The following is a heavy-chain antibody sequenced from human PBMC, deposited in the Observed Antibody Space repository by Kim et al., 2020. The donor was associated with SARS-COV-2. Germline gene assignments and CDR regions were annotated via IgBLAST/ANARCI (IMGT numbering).Heavy chain of an antibody. V-gene: IGHV4-31*03. CDR3: ARGERRITMIVVPDY. J-gene: IGHJ4*02. CDR2: IYYSGST. D-gene: IGHD3-22*01. CDR1: GGSISSGGYY. Sequence: SETLSLTCTVSGGSISSGGYYWSWIRQHPGKGLEWIGYIYYSGSTYYNPSLKSRVTISVDTSKNQFSLKLSSVTAADTAVYYCARGERRITMIVVPDYWGQGTLVTVSS.